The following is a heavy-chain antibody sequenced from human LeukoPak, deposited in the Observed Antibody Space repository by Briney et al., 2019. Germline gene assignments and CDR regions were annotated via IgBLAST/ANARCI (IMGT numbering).Heavy chain of an antibody. CDR2: IYYSGST. V-gene: IGHV4-30-4*01. Sequence: SETLSLTCTVSGDSISSGDYYWSWIRQPPGKGLEWIGYIYYSGSTYYNPSLKSRVTISVDTSKNQFSLKLSSVTAADTAVYYCARGGYYYGSGSYYKSWGQGTLVTVSS. D-gene: IGHD3-10*01. J-gene: IGHJ5*02. CDR3: ARGGYYYGSGSYYKS. CDR1: GDSISSGDYY.